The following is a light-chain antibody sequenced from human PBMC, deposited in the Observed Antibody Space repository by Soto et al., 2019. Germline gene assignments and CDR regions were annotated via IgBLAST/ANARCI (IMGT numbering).Light chain of an antibody. V-gene: IGLV2-14*01. CDR3: SSYTSSSTRV. J-gene: IGLJ3*02. CDR1: SSDIGGYKY. CDR2: EVV. Sequence: QSALTQPASVSGSPGQSITISCTGTSSDIGGYKYVSWYQQYPGKAPKLIIYEVVNRPSGVSDRFSGSKSGNTASLTIHGLQADDEADYYCSSYTSSSTRVFGGGTKLTVL.